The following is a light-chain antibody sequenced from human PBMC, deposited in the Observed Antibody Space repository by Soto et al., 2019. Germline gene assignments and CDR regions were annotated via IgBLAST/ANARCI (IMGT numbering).Light chain of an antibody. J-gene: IGKJ4*01. CDR1: QSVSSY. CDR2: DAS. CDR3: QQRSDWPLT. V-gene: IGKV3-11*01. Sequence: EIVLTQSPTTLSLSPGERATLSCRASQSVSSYFAWYQQKPGLAPRLLIYDASTRAAGIPARFSGSGSGTDFTLTISSLEPEDFAVYYCQQRSDWPLTFGGGTKVEIK.